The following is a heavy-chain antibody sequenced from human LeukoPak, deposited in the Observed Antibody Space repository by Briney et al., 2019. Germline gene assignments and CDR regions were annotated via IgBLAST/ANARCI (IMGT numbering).Heavy chain of an antibody. CDR1: GFTVSSNY. Sequence: GGSLRLSCAASGFTVSSNYMSWVRQAPGKGLEWVSAISGSGGSTYYADSVKGRFTISRDNSKNTLYLQMNSLRAEDTAVYYCAKSASSSHAFDIWGQGTTVTVSS. CDR2: ISGSGGST. V-gene: IGHV3-23*01. D-gene: IGHD6-6*01. CDR3: AKSASSSHAFDI. J-gene: IGHJ3*02.